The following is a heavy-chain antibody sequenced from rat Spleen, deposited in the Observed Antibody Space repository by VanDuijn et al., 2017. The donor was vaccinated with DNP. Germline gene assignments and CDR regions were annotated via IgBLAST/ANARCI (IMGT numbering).Heavy chain of an antibody. CDR2: ISTGGGIT. J-gene: IGHJ2*01. V-gene: IGHV5-25*01. D-gene: IGHD1-9*01. CDR3: ATYYGFNSYFFDY. Sequence: EVKLVESGGGLVQPGRSLKLSCAASGFNFNDNWMGWVRQAPGKGLEWVASISTGGGITYYLDSVKGRFTISRENSENTVYLQMDNLRSEDTATYFCATYYGFNSYFFDYWGQGVMVTVSS. CDR1: GFNFNDNW.